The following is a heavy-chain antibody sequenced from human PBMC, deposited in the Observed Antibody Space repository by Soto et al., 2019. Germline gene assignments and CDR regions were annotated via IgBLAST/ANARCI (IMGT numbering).Heavy chain of an antibody. CDR3: ASDRDPPAGAFYI. J-gene: IGHJ3*02. D-gene: IGHD6-25*01. CDR2: IIPIFGTA. V-gene: IGHV1-69*01. CDR1: GGTFSSYA. Sequence: QVQLVQSGAEVKKPGSSVKVSCKASGGTFSSYAISWVRQAPGQGLEWMGGIIPIFGTANYEQKFQGRVTITSDESTSTAYMELSSLRFEDKALYYCASDRDPPAGAFYILGPGTMVPVYS.